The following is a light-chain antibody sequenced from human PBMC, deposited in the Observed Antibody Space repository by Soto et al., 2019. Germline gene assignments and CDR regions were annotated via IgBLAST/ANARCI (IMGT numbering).Light chain of an antibody. CDR2: GAS. V-gene: IGKV3-15*01. CDR3: QQRSNLLT. J-gene: IGKJ4*01. CDR1: QSVSSN. Sequence: EIVMTQSPATLSVSPGERATLSCRASQSVSSNLAWYQQKPGQAPRLLIYGASTRATGIPARFSGSGSGTEFTLTISSLQSEDFAVYYCQQRSNLLTFGGGTKV.